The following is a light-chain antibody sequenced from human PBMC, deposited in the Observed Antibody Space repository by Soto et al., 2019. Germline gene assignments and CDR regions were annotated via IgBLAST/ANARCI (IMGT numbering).Light chain of an antibody. V-gene: IGKV1-39*01. CDR1: QTIDRY. Sequence: IQMTQSPSSLSASIGDTVTITCRASQTIDRYLNWSQQKSGQAPKLLMNAASSLRSGVPSRFSASGSGTDFTLTISSLQPEDYATYYCQQSYNAPFNFGPGTKVDIK. CDR2: AAS. CDR3: QQSYNAPFN. J-gene: IGKJ3*01.